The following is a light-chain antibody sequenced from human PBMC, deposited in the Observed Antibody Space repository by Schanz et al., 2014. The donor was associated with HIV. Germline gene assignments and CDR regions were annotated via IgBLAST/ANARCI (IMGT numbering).Light chain of an antibody. CDR1: QNLLYKSNNKNY. CDR3: QQYIRAPVT. CDR2: WAS. V-gene: IGKV4-1*01. J-gene: IGKJ1*01. Sequence: DIVMIQSPDSLAVSLGEKATINCTSRQNLLYKSNNKNYLAWYQQKLGQPPKLLFYWASTRESGVPDRFSGSGSVYHFSLTISGLQAEDVAIYYCQQYIRAPVTFGQGTKVEIK.